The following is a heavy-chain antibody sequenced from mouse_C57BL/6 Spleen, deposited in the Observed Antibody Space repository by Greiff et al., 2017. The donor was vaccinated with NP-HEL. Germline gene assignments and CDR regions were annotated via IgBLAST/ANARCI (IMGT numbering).Heavy chain of an antibody. J-gene: IGHJ1*03. D-gene: IGHD1-1*01. Sequence: QVQLQQSGPELVKPGASVKISCKASGYAFSSSWMNWVKQRPGKGLEWIGRIYPGDGDTNYNGKFKGKATLTADKSSSTAYMQLSSLTSEDSAVYFCAKTTVADWYFDVWGTGTTVTVSS. CDR1: GYAFSSSW. V-gene: IGHV1-82*01. CDR3: AKTTVADWYFDV. CDR2: IYPGDGDT.